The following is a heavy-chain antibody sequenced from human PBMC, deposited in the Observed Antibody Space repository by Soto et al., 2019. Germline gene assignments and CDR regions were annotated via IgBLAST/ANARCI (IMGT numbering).Heavy chain of an antibody. CDR2: IRGSGVTT. V-gene: IGHV3-23*01. J-gene: IGHJ4*02. D-gene: IGHD6-19*01. Sequence: GGSLRLSCAASGFTFSRYAMSWVRQAPGKGLEWISAIRGSGVTTYYADSVKGRFTISRDNSRNTLYLQMNSLRAEDTAVYYCAKEKPLSSGWPYFDYWGQGALVTVSS. CDR1: GFTFSRYA. CDR3: AKEKPLSSGWPYFDY.